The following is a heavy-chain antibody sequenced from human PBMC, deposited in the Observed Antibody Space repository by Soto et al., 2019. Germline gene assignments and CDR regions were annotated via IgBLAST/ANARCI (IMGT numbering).Heavy chain of an antibody. CDR3: ARDYSSSWYTDY. Sequence: EVQLVESGGGLVQPGGSLRLSCAASGFTFSSYNMNWVRQAPGKGLEWLSYISSSSGTVYYADSVKGRFTIPRDNAKNSLYLQMNSLRAEDTAVYYCARDYSSSWYTDYWGQGTLVTVSS. CDR1: GFTFSSYN. J-gene: IGHJ4*02. D-gene: IGHD6-13*01. V-gene: IGHV3-48*01. CDR2: ISSSSGTV.